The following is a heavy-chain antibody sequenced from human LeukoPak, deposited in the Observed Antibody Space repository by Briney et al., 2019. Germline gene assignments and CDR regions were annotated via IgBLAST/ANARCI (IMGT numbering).Heavy chain of an antibody. CDR1: GFTFDDYA. D-gene: IGHD6-13*01. V-gene: IGHV3-9*01. CDR2: ISWNSGRI. CDR3: ARESSSLTYPDFDY. Sequence: GRSLRLSCAASGFTFDDYAMHWVRQAPGKGLEWVSGISWNSGRIGYADSVKGRFTISRDNAKNSLYLQMNSLRAEDTAVYYCARESSSLTYPDFDYWGQGTLVTVSS. J-gene: IGHJ4*02.